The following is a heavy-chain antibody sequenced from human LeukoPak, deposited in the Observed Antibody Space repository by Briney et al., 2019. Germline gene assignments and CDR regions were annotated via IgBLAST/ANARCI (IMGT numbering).Heavy chain of an antibody. V-gene: IGHV1-2*02. Sequence: ASVKVSCKASGYTFTGYYMHWVRQAPRQGLEWMGWINPNSGGTNYAQKFQGRVTMTRDTSISTAYMELSRLRSDDTAVYYCARDLGYYGSGSYYNEAFDYWGQGTLVTVSS. J-gene: IGHJ4*02. CDR2: INPNSGGT. D-gene: IGHD3-10*01. CDR3: ARDLGYYGSGSYYNEAFDY. CDR1: GYTFTGYY.